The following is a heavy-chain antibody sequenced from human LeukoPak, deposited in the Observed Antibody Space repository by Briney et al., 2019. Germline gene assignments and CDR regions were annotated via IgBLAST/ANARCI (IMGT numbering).Heavy chain of an antibody. Sequence: GGSLRLSCAASGFTFSSYAMRWVRQAPGKGLEWVSAISGSGGSTYYADSVKGRFTISRDNSKNTLYLQMNSLRAEDTAVYYCAKAPHSSYDSSGYYLDYWGQGTLVTVSS. CDR3: AKAPHSSYDSSGYYLDY. J-gene: IGHJ4*02. CDR2: ISGSGGST. V-gene: IGHV3-23*01. CDR1: GFTFSSYA. D-gene: IGHD3-22*01.